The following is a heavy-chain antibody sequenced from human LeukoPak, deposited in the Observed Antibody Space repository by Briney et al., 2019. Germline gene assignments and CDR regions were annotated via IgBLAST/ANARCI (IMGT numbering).Heavy chain of an antibody. D-gene: IGHD1-26*01. CDR1: GFTFGDYA. CDR2: IRSKAYGGTA. CDR3: TKSGTAIVGTTAAYYFDY. J-gene: IGHJ4*02. V-gene: IGHV3-49*04. Sequence: GGSLRLSCTASGFTFGDYAMSWVRQAPGKGLEWVGFIRSKAYGGTAEYAASVKGRFTISGDDSKSIAYLQMNSLKTEDTAVYYCTKSGTAIVGTTAAYYFDYWGQGTLVTVSS.